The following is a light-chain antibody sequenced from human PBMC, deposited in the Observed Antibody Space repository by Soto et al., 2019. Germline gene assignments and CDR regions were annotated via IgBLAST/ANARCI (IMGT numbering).Light chain of an antibody. CDR3: QQSYSTLMWT. CDR1: QSIIFY. V-gene: IGKV1-39*01. Sequence: DIQMTQSPSSLSASVGDRVTITCRASQSIIFYLNWYQQKPGKAPKLLISAASSLQSGVPSRFSGSGSGTDFTLTISSLQPEDFATYYCQQSYSTLMWTFGQGTKVDIK. CDR2: AAS. J-gene: IGKJ1*01.